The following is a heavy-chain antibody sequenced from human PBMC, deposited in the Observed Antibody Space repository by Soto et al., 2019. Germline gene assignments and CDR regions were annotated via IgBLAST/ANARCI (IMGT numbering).Heavy chain of an antibody. CDR3: ANLGYCSGGSCPAQYYYYYGMDV. CDR2: IYPGDSDT. V-gene: IGHV5-51*01. Sequence: GESLKISCKGSGYTFTDYWIGWVRQLPGKGLEWMGIIYPGDSDTRYSPSFQGHVTITVDKSTSTAYLQWNTLKASDTAMYYCANLGYCSGGSCPAQYYYYYGMDVWGQGTTVTVSS. D-gene: IGHD2-15*01. J-gene: IGHJ6*02. CDR1: GYTFTDYW.